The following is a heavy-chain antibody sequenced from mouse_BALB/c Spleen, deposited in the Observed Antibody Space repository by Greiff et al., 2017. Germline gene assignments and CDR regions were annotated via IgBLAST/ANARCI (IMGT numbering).Heavy chain of an antibody. CDR1: GYTFTSYW. Sequence: QVQLQQPGAELVRPGASVKLSCKASGYTFTSYWINWVKQRPGQGLEWIGNIYPSDSYTNYNQKFKDKATLTVDKSSSTAYMQLSSPTSEDSAVYYCTRGRAYYGYAMDYWGQGTSVTVSS. J-gene: IGHJ4*01. D-gene: IGHD1-1*01. V-gene: IGHV1-69*02. CDR2: IYPSDSYT. CDR3: TRGRAYYGYAMDY.